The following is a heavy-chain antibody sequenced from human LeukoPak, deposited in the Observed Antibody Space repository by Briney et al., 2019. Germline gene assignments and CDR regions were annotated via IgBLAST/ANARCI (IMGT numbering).Heavy chain of an antibody. CDR3: ARGRTTVTYFDY. CDR2: INPNSGGT. CDR1: GYTFSGYY. Sequence: ASVKVSCKASGYTFSGYYMHWVRQAPGQGLEWMGWINPNSGGTNYAQKFQGRVTTTRDTSISTAYMELSRLRSDDTAVYYCARGRTTVTYFDYWGQGTLVTVSS. D-gene: IGHD4-17*01. J-gene: IGHJ4*02. V-gene: IGHV1-2*02.